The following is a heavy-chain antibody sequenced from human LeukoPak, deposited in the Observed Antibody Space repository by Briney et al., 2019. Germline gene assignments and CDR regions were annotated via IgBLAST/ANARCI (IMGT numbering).Heavy chain of an antibody. CDR2: MIPILGIA. V-gene: IGHV1-69*04. CDR3: ARELYCSSTSCYGEHAFDI. CDR1: GGTFSSYA. D-gene: IGHD2-2*01. Sequence: ASVKVSCKASGGTFSSYAISWVRQAPGQGLEWMGRMIPILGIANYAQKFQGRVTITADKSTSTAYMELSSLRSEDTAVYYCARELYCSSTSCYGEHAFDIWGQGTMVTVSS. J-gene: IGHJ3*02.